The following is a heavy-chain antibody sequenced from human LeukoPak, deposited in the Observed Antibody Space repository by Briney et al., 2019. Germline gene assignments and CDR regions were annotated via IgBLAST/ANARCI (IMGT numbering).Heavy chain of an antibody. J-gene: IGHJ5*02. CDR1: GGSISSGDYY. CDR2: IYYSGST. D-gene: IGHD3-3*01. V-gene: IGHV4-30-4*08. Sequence: PSETLSLTCTVSGGSISSGDYYWSWIRQPPGKGLEWIGYIYYSGSTYYNPSLKSRVTISVDTSKNQFPLKLSSVTAADTAVYYCARVTYDFWSGYLAPWGQGTLVTVSS. CDR3: ARVTYDFWSGYLAP.